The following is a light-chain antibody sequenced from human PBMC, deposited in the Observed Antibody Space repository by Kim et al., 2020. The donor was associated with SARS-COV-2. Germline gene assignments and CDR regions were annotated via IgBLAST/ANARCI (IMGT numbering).Light chain of an antibody. CDR2: AAA. Sequence: ASVRDRITITCRASQGISNYLAWYQQKPGKVPKLLIYAAATLQSGVPSRFSGSGSGTDFTLTISSLQPEDVATYYCQKYNSAPLTFGGGTKVDIK. J-gene: IGKJ4*01. CDR1: QGISNY. CDR3: QKYNSAPLT. V-gene: IGKV1-27*01.